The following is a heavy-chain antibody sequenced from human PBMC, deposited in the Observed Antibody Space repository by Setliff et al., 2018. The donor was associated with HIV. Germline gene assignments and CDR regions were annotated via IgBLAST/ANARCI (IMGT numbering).Heavy chain of an antibody. J-gene: IGHJ2*01. Sequence: SDTLSLTCVVSGYSISSSYWWGWIRQPPGKGLEWIGWIGYIYKGGSTYYNPSLKSRVTMSEDTSKNQFSLKLRSVTAVDTAVYYCARSALWFGEADWYFDLWGRGTLVTVSS. CDR1: GYSISSSYW. CDR3: ARSALWFGEADWYFDL. CDR2: IYKGGST. D-gene: IGHD3-10*01. V-gene: IGHV4-28*01.